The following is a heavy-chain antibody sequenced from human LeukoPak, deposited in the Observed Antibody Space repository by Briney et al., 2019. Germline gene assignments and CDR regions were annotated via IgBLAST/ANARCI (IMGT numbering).Heavy chain of an antibody. Sequence: ASVKVSCKASGYTFTGYYMHWVRQAPGQGLEWVGWINPNSGGTNYAQKFQGRVTMTRDTSISTAYMELSRLRSDDTAVYYCARDQAVAGPYYYYGMDVWGQGTTVTVSS. J-gene: IGHJ6*02. CDR1: GYTFTGYY. V-gene: IGHV1-2*02. D-gene: IGHD6-19*01. CDR2: INPNSGGT. CDR3: ARDQAVAGPYYYYGMDV.